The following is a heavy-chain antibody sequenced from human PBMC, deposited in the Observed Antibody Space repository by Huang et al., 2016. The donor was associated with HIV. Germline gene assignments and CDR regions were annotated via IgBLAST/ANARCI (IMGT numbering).Heavy chain of an antibody. CDR2: IHPGDYEP. Sequence: ELRLVQSGAEVKKPGESLKISCKGSENNFNTYWIGWVRQMPGKGLEWMGVIHPGDYEPRYGPSFRGQVTFSADKSINTAYIQWTYLKASDTAMYYCARWMSSGSYYYFDFWGQGTLVTVSS. V-gene: IGHV5-51*01. CDR3: ARWMSSGSYYYFDF. J-gene: IGHJ4*02. D-gene: IGHD1-26*01. CDR1: ENNFNTYW.